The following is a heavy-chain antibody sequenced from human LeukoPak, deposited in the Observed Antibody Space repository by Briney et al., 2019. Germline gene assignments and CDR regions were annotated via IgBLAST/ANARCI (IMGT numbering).Heavy chain of an antibody. CDR2: IYPGDSDT. CDR3: ARQYGRPFDY. CDR1: GYSFSNYW. V-gene: IGHV5-51*01. D-gene: IGHD4-17*01. Sequence: GESLKISRXGSGYSFSNYWIGWVRQMPGKGLEWMGIIYPGDSDTRYSPSFQGQVTISVDESINTAYLQWSSLEASDTAMYYCARQYGRPFDYWGQGTLATVSS. J-gene: IGHJ4*02.